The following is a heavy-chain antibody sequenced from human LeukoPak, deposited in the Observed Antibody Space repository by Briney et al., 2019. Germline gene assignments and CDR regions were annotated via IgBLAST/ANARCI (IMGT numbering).Heavy chain of an antibody. Sequence: GGSLRLSCAASGFTFSRYWMHWVRQAPGRGMVWVSHITTTGSSTSYADSVKGRFTISRDNAKNTLYLQMNSLRAEDTAVYYCARGAIAGANFDYWGQGTLVTVSS. CDR2: ITTTGSST. V-gene: IGHV3-74*01. CDR1: GFTFSRYW. D-gene: IGHD1-26*01. CDR3: ARGAIAGANFDY. J-gene: IGHJ4*02.